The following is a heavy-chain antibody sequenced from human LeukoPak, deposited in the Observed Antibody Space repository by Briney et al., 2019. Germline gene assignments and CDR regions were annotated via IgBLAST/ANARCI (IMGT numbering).Heavy chain of an antibody. D-gene: IGHD3-10*01. CDR1: GGTFSSYA. V-gene: IGHV7-4-1*02. Sequence: ASVKVSCKASGGTFSSYAISWVRQAPGQGLEWMGWINTNTGNPTYGQGFTGRFVFSLDTSVSTAYLQISSLKAEDSAVYYCARVMVRGVTTPGYWGQGTLVTVSS. CDR3: ARVMVRGVTTPGY. CDR2: INTNTGNP. J-gene: IGHJ4*02.